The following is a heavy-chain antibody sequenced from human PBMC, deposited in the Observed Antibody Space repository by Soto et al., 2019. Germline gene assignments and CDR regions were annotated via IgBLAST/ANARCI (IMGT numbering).Heavy chain of an antibody. CDR3: AKDWNDAGGYYYYGMDV. J-gene: IGHJ6*02. Sequence: GGSLRLSCAASGFTFSSYAMSWVRQAPGKGLEWVSAISGSGGSTYYADSVKGRFTISRDNSKNTLYLQMNSLRAEDTAVYYCAKDWNDAGGYYYYGMDVWGQGTTVTVSS. CDR1: GFTFSSYA. V-gene: IGHV3-23*01. CDR2: ISGSGGST. D-gene: IGHD1-1*01.